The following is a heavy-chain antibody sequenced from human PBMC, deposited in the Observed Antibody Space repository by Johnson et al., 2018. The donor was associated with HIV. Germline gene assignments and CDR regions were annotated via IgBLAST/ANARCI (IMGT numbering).Heavy chain of an antibody. J-gene: IGHJ3*02. Sequence: VQLVESGGGVVQPGRSLRLSCAASGFTFSSYAMHWVRQAPGKGLEWVAVISYDGSNKYYADSVKGRFTISRENAKNSLYLQMNSLRAGDTAVYYCAREAQTHAFDIWGQGTLVTVSS. CDR3: AREAQTHAFDI. V-gene: IGHV3-30*14. CDR2: ISYDGSNK. D-gene: IGHD4-23*01. CDR1: GFTFSSYA.